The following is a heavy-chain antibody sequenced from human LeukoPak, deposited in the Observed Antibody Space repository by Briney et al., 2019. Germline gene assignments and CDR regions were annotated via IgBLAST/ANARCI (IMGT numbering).Heavy chain of an antibody. CDR1: GGSISSSSYY. J-gene: IGHJ4*02. V-gene: IGHV4-39*07. D-gene: IGHD2-21*02. CDR3: ARAGGRGVVTAIAY. CDR2: IYYSGST. Sequence: SETLSLTCTVSGGSISSSSYYWGWIRQPPGKGLEWIGSIYYSGSTYYNPSLKSRVTISVDRSKNQFSLKLSSVTAADTAVYYCARAGGRGVVTAIAYWGQGTLVTVSS.